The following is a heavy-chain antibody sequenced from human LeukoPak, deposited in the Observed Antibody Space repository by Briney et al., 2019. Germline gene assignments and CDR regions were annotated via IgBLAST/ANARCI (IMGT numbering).Heavy chain of an antibody. Sequence: GGSLRLSCSASGFTVSNNYMSWVRQAPGKGLEWVSVIYSGGSTNYADSVKGRLTISRDNSKNTVFLQMNSLKAEDTAVYYCASDSGLDYLQYGFAFDIWGQGTMVTVSS. J-gene: IGHJ3*02. CDR2: IYSGGST. CDR3: ASDSGLDYLQYGFAFDI. V-gene: IGHV3-53*01. CDR1: GFTVSNNY. D-gene: IGHD5-12*01.